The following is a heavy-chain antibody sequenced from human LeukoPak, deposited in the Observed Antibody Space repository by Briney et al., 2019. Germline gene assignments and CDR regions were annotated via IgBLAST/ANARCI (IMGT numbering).Heavy chain of an antibody. Sequence: ASVKVSCKASGYTFTGYYMHWVRQAPGQGLEWMGRINPNSGGTNYAQKFQGRVTMTRDTSISTAYMELSRLRSDDTAVYYCARERKVQAGWFDPRGQGTLVTVSS. V-gene: IGHV1-2*06. CDR2: INPNSGGT. CDR3: ARERKVQAGWFDP. J-gene: IGHJ5*02. CDR1: GYTFTGYY. D-gene: IGHD1-14*01.